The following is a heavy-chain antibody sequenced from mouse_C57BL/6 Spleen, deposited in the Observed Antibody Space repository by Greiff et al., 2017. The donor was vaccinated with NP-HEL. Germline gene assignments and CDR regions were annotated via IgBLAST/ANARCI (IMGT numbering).Heavy chain of an antibody. J-gene: IGHJ4*01. V-gene: IGHV14-2*01. D-gene: IGHD2-5*01. Sequence: VQLKESGAELVKPGASVKLSCTASGFNIKDYYMHWVKQRTEQGLEWIGRIDPEDGETKYAPKFQGKATITADTSSNTAYLQLSSLTSEDTAVYYCAGGPTIVTYPFYYAMDYWGQGTSVTVSS. CDR1: GFNIKDYY. CDR2: IDPEDGET. CDR3: AGGPTIVTYPFYYAMDY.